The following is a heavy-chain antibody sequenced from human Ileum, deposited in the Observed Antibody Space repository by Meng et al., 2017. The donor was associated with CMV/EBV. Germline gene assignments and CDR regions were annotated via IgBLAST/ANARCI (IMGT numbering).Heavy chain of an antibody. CDR2: IYVSVST. CDR1: GGSLGGGSY. Sequence: QGPPPESGPGPVKPSPPPPLTCHVSGGSLGGGSYWGWIRQPAGKGLEWIGRIYVSVSTDYNPSLKSRATMSVDTSKKQFSLRLTSVTAADTAVYFCAREVDVDGAVPQKGGYYYDYWGQGILVTVSS. J-gene: IGHJ4*02. V-gene: IGHV4-61*02. D-gene: IGHD3-3*01. CDR3: AREVDVDGAVPQKGGYYYDY.